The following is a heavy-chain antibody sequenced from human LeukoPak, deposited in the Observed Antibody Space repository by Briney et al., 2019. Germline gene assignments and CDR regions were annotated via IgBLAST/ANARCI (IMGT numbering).Heavy chain of an antibody. CDR2: IYYSGST. D-gene: IGHD3-9*01. CDR1: GGSISSSSYY. Sequence: SETLSLTCTVSGGSISSSSYYWGWIRQPPGKGLEWIGSIYYSGSTYYNPSLKSRVTISVDTSKNQFSLKLSSVTAADTAVYYCASSDYDILTGYPSNNNWFDPWGQGTLVTVSS. CDR3: ASSDYDILTGYPSNNNWFDP. V-gene: IGHV4-39*01. J-gene: IGHJ5*02.